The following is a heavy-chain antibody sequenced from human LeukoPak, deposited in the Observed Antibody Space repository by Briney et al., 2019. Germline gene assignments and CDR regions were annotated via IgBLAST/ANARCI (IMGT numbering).Heavy chain of an antibody. D-gene: IGHD4-17*01. CDR3: ARGPSGDYNNWFDP. CDR1: GYTFTGYY. V-gene: IGHV1-2*04. CDR2: INPNSGGT. J-gene: IGHJ5*02. Sequence: PGASVKVSCKASGYTFTGYYMHWVRQAPGQGLEWMGWINPNSGGTNYVQKFQGWVTMTRDTSISTAYMELSRLRSDDTAVYYCARGPSGDYNNWFDPWGQGTLVTVSS.